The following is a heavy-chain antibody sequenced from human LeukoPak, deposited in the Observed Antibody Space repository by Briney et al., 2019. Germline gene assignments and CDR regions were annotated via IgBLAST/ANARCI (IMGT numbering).Heavy chain of an antibody. J-gene: IGHJ2*01. D-gene: IGHD4-17*01. CDR2: IYYSGST. CDR3: ARDRGDYVSSPYWYFDL. Sequence: SETLSLTCTVSGGSISSYYWSWIRQPPGKGLEWIGYIYYSGSTYYNPSLKSRVTISVDTSKNQFSLKLSSVTAADTAVYYCARDRGDYVSSPYWYFDLWGRGTLVTVSS. CDR1: GGSISSYY. V-gene: IGHV4-59*12.